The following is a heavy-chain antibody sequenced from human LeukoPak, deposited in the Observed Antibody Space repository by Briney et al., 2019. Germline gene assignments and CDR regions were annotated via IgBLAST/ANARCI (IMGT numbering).Heavy chain of an antibody. CDR1: GFSFSNYW. CDR3: ARPSLNTGSYFDY. J-gene: IGHJ4*02. D-gene: IGHD1-26*01. V-gene: IGHV3-7*01. Sequence: PGGSLRLSCEASGFSFSNYWMSWVRQAPGKGLEWVANIKQDGSDIYYVDSVRGRYTIPRDNAKHSLYRQMNSLRAEDTAVYYCARPSLNTGSYFDYWGQGILVSVSS. CDR2: IKQDGSDI.